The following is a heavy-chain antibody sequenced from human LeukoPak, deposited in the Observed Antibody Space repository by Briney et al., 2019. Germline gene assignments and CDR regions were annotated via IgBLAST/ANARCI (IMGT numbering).Heavy chain of an antibody. Sequence: SETLSLTCTVSGGSISSSSYYWGWIRQPPGKGLEWIGSIYYSGSTYYNPSLKSRVTISVDTSKNQFSLKLSSVTAADTAVYYCARLFPGAVAGYYYYYGMDVWGQGTTVTVSS. CDR2: IYYSGST. V-gene: IGHV4-39*01. CDR1: GGSISSSSYY. D-gene: IGHD6-19*01. J-gene: IGHJ6*02. CDR3: ARLFPGAVAGYYYYYGMDV.